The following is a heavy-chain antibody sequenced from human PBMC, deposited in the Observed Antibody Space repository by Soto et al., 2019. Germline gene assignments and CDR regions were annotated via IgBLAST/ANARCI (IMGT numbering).Heavy chain of an antibody. CDR2: VYYSGNT. J-gene: IGHJ4*02. V-gene: IGHV4-59*02. CDR1: GVSVNTSY. Sequence: SGTLSLTCTASGVSVNTSYWSWIRQPPGKGLEWVGHVYYSGNTDYNPSLKSRVTISVDTIKNQVSLKLTSVTTADTGVNFCMRECGRSNYFDYWGQGTLVTVSS. D-gene: IGHD6-19*01. CDR3: MRECGRSNYFDY.